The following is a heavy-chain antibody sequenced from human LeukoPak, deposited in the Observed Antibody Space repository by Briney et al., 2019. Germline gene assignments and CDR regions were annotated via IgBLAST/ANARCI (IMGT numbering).Heavy chain of an antibody. D-gene: IGHD1-7*01. CDR3: ARGGELTEGTNWFDP. CDR1: GGSFSGYY. V-gene: IGHV4-34*01. Sequence: SETLSLTCAVYGGSFSGYYWSWIRQPPGKGLEWIGEINHSGSTNCNPSLKSRVTISVDTSKNQFSLKLSSVTAADTAVYYCARGGELTEGTNWFDPWGQGTLVTVSS. CDR2: INHSGST. J-gene: IGHJ5*02.